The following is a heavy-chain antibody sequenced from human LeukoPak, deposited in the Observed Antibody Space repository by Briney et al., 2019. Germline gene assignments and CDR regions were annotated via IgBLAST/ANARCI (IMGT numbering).Heavy chain of an antibody. V-gene: IGHV4-34*01. D-gene: IGHD6-13*01. J-gene: IGHJ5*02. Sequence: SETLSLTCAVYGGSFSGYYWSWIRQPPGKGLEWIGEINHSGSTNYNPSLKSRVTISVDTSKSQFSLKLSSVTAADTAVYYCAGSSSWGWFDPWGQGTLVTVSS. CDR2: INHSGST. CDR1: GGSFSGYY. CDR3: AGSSSWGWFDP.